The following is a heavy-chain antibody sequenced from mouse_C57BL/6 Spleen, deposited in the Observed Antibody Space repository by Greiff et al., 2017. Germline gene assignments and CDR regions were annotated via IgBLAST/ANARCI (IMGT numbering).Heavy chain of an antibody. Sequence: QVQLQQPGAELVKPGASVKLSCKASGYTFTSYWMHWVKQRPGQGLEWIGMIHPNSGSTNYNAKFKSKATLTVDKSSSTAYMQLSSLTSVDSAVYYCARSRDSFAYWGQGTLVTVSA. V-gene: IGHV1-64*01. J-gene: IGHJ3*01. CDR3: ARSRDSFAY. CDR2: IHPNSGST. CDR1: GYTFTSYW.